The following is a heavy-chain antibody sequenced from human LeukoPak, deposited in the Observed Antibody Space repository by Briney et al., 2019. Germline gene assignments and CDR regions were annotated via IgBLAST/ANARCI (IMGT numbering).Heavy chain of an antibody. CDR1: GYTFTGYY. Sequence: GASVKVSCKASGYTFTGYYMHWVRQAPGQGLEWMGWINPNSGGTNYARKFQGRVTMTRDTSISTAYMELSRLRSDDTAVYYCARDLIRRITMVRGALGYWGQGTLVTVSS. CDR2: INPNSGGT. CDR3: ARDLIRRITMVRGALGY. J-gene: IGHJ4*02. D-gene: IGHD3-10*01. V-gene: IGHV1-2*02.